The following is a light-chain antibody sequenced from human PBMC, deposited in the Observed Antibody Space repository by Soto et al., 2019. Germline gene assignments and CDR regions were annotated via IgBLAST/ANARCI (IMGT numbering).Light chain of an antibody. J-gene: IGKJ1*01. CDR3: QQYNNWWT. CDR1: QNVSIG. V-gene: IGKV3-15*01. Sequence: VVMTQSPATLSVSPGERATLSCRASQNVSIGLAWYQQKPGQAPRLLMFGASTRATGIPARFSGSGSGTEFNLTINSLRSEDFAVYYCQQYNNWWTFGQGTKVEIK. CDR2: GAS.